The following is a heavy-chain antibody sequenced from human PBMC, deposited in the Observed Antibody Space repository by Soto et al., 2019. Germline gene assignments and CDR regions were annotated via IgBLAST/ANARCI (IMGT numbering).Heavy chain of an antibody. Sequence: SETLSLTCTVSGGSVSSGSYYWSWTRQPPGKGLEWIGYISYSGSTNYNPSLKSRVTISVDTSKNQFSLKLSSVTAADTAVYYCAREPTTVTNYYYYALDVWGQGTTVTVSS. CDR1: GGSVSSGSYY. D-gene: IGHD4-17*01. J-gene: IGHJ6*02. CDR2: ISYSGST. V-gene: IGHV4-61*01. CDR3: AREPTTVTNYYYYALDV.